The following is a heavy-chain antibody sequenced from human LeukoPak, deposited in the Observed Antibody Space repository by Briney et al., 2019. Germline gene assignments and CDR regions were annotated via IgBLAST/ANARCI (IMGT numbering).Heavy chain of an antibody. J-gene: IGHJ4*02. V-gene: IGHV3-23*01. CDR2: ISGRGGST. CDR1: GFTFSSYA. CDR3: AKDYGSGSYRDH. Sequence: GGSLRLSCAASGFTFSSYAMSWVRQAPGKGLGWVTDISGRGGSTYDADSGKVRFTNTRDNAKNALYMQMNSLRAEDTAVYYCAKDYGSGSYRDHGGQGTLVTVSS. D-gene: IGHD3-10*01.